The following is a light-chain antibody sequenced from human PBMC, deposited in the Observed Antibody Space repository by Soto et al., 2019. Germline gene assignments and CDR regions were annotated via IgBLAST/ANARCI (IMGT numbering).Light chain of an antibody. CDR2: GAS. CDR3: QQYGSSPPYT. V-gene: IGKV3-20*01. J-gene: IGKJ2*01. CDR1: QSVSSSY. Sequence: EIVLTQSPGTLSLSPGERATLSCRASQSVSSSYLAWYQQKPGQAPRLLIYGASIRATGIPDRFSGSGSGTYFALTISRLEPKDFAVYYCQQYGSSPPYTFGQGTKLEIK.